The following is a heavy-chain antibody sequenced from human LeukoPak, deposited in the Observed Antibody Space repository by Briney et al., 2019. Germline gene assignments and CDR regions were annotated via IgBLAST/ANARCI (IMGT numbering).Heavy chain of an antibody. CDR2: ISAYNGNT. Sequence: ASVKVSCKASGYTFTSYGISWVRQAPGQGLEWMGWISAYNGNTNYAQKLQGRVTMTTDTSTSTAYMELRSLRSDDTAVYYCARGLYSSGWYSDYYMDVWGKGTTVTISS. D-gene: IGHD6-19*01. J-gene: IGHJ6*03. V-gene: IGHV1-18*01. CDR3: ARGLYSSGWYSDYYMDV. CDR1: GYTFTSYG.